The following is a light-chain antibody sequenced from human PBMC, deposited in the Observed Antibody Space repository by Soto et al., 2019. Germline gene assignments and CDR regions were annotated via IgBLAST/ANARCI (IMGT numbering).Light chain of an antibody. CDR2: GAS. Sequence: QPPATLAVPPGERATLSCRATQSERSHLPWYQQKPGQAPRLLICGASTGATGIPARFSGSGSGTEFTLTNSRLHAEDFAVYCWQQYNNSPSSGQGTQVDIK. V-gene: IGKV3-15*01. CDR1: QSERSH. CDR3: QQYNNSPS. J-gene: IGKJ5*01.